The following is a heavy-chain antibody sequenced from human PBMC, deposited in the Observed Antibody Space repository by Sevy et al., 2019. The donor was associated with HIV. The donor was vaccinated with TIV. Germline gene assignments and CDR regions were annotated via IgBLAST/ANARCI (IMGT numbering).Heavy chain of an antibody. CDR3: AKEGYCSGGSCYGVDY. D-gene: IGHD2-15*01. CDR2: ISCSGGST. Sequence: GGSLRLSCAASGFTFSSYAMSWVRQAPGKGLEWVSAISCSGGSTYYADPVKGRFTISRDNSKNTLYLQMNSLRAEDTAVYYCAKEGYCSGGSCYGVDYWGQGTLVTVSS. J-gene: IGHJ4*02. V-gene: IGHV3-23*01. CDR1: GFTFSSYA.